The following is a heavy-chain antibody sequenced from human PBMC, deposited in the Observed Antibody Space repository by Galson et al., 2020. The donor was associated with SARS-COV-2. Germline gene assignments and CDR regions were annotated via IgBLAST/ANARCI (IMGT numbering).Heavy chain of an antibody. CDR2: IWYDGSNK. CDR3: ARDLPHYYGSGTDYYGMDV. D-gene: IGHD3-10*01. V-gene: IGHV3-33*08. Sequence: GESLKISCAASGFTVSSNYMSWVRQAPGKGLAWVAVIWYDGSNKYYAYSVKGRFTISRDNSKNTLYLQMNSLRAEDTAVYYCARDLPHYYGSGTDYYGMDVWGQGTTVTVSS. CDR1: GFTVSSNY. J-gene: IGHJ6*02.